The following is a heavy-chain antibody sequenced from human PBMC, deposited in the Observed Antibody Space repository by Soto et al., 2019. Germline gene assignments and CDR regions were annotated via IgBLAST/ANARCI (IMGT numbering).Heavy chain of an antibody. CDR3: ARGDSYCSSTSCYRYFDL. CDR2: IYYSGST. J-gene: IGHJ2*01. D-gene: IGHD2-2*01. Sequence: SETLSLTCTVSGGSISSYYWSWIRQPPGKGLEWIGYIYYSGSTNYNPSLKSRVTISVDTSKNQFTLKLSSVTAADTAAYYCARGDSYCSSTSCYRYFDLWGRGTLVTVSS. CDR1: GGSISSYY. V-gene: IGHV4-59*01.